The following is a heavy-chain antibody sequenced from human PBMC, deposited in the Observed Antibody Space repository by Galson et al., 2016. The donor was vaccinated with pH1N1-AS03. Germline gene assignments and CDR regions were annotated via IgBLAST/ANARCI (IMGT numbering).Heavy chain of an antibody. V-gene: IGHV3-64*01. D-gene: IGHD6-13*01. J-gene: IGHJ4*02. CDR2: VSGNGFST. Sequence: SLRLSCAAAGFTFSSYAMYWVRQAPGKGLEYGSVVSGNGFSTYYANSVKGRFTISRDNSKNTLYLQMGGLRPEDRAVYYRARGPVSYSNYWFPPPDYWGQGTLVTVSS. CDR3: ARGPVSYSNYWFPPPDY. CDR1: GFTFSSYA.